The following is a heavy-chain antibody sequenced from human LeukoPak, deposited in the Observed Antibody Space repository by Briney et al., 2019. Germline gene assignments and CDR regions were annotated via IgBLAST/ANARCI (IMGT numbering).Heavy chain of an antibody. CDR1: GGTFSSYA. CDR3: ARGNLGYCSSTSCYKLGYYYGMDV. Sequence: GSSVKVSCKASGGTFSSYAISWVRQAPGQGLEWMGRIIPILGIANYAQKFQGRVTITADTSTSTAYMELSSLRSEDTAVYYCARGNLGYCSSTSCYKLGYYYGMDVWGQGTTVTVSS. CDR2: IIPILGIA. V-gene: IGHV1-69*04. J-gene: IGHJ6*02. D-gene: IGHD2-2*02.